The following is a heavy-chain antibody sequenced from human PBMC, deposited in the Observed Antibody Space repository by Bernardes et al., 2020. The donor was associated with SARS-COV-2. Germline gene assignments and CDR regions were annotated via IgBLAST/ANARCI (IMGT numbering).Heavy chain of an antibody. CDR2: IDSDGSRT. Sequence: GGSLRLSCAASGFSFNTFWMHWVRQVPGKGLVWVSHIDSDGSRTNYADSVKGRFTIFRDNAKNTLYLQMNSLRVEDTAVYYCTRDPSVTSPAWGQGTLVTVSS. V-gene: IGHV3-74*01. J-gene: IGHJ5*02. D-gene: IGHD3-16*01. CDR3: TRDPSVTSPA. CDR1: GFSFNTFW.